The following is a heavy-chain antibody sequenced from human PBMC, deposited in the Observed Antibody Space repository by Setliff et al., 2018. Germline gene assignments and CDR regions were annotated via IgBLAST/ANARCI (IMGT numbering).Heavy chain of an antibody. D-gene: IGHD3-22*01. CDR2: IYYSGGT. CDR1: GGSISSSSYY. V-gene: IGHV4-39*01. Sequence: SETLSLTCTVSGGSISSSSYYWGWIRQPPGKGLEWIGSIYYSGGTYYNPSLKSRVTISVDTSKNQFSLKLSSVTAADTAVYYCARLGSARYDSSGYYPDNWFDPWGPGTLVTVSS. J-gene: IGHJ5*02. CDR3: ARLGSARYDSSGYYPDNWFDP.